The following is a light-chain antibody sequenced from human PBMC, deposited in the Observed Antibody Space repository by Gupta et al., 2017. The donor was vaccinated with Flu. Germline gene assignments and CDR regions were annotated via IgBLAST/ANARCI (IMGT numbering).Light chain of an antibody. Sequence: IYCMSSQSLVYKDGNNYLDWIQQRPGQSPKRLIYKVSNRDSGVPDRFSGSGSGTDFTLKISTLEAEDVGLYYCMQGTGPFTFGQGTRLEIK. V-gene: IGKV2-30*01. CDR1: QSLVYKDGNNY. CDR3: MQGTGPFT. CDR2: KVS. J-gene: IGKJ2*01.